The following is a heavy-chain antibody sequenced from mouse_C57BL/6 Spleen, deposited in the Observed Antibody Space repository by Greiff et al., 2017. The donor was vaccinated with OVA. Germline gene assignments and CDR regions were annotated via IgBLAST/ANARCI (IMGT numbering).Heavy chain of an antibody. D-gene: IGHD1-1*01. CDR3: ARPTTVVASFDY. J-gene: IGHJ2*01. CDR2: IYPGDGDT. CDR1: GYAFSSSW. Sequence: QVQLKESGPELVQPGASVQISCKASGYAFSSSWMNWVTQRPGKGLEWIGRIYPGDGDTNYNGKFKGKATLTADKSSSTAYMQRSSLTSEDSAVYFCARPTTVVASFDYWGQGTTLTVSS. V-gene: IGHV1-82*01.